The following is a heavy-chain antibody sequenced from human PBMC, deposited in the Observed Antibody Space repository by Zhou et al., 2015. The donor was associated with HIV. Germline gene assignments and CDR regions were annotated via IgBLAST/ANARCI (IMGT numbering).Heavy chain of an antibody. D-gene: IGHD3-10*01. CDR3: ARNYGSGSYLSYYGMDV. J-gene: IGHJ6*02. CDR2: IIPIFGTA. CDR1: GGTFSSYA. Sequence: QVQLVQSGAEVKKPGSSVKVSCKASGGTFSSYAISWVRQAPGQGLEWMGGIIPIFGTANYAQKFQGRVTITADESTSTAYMELSSLRSEDTAVYYCARNYGSGSYLSYYGMDVWGQGTTVTVSS. V-gene: IGHV1-69*01.